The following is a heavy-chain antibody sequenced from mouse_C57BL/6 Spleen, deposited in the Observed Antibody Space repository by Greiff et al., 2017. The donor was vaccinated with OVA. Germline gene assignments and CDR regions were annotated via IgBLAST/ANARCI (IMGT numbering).Heavy chain of an antibody. J-gene: IGHJ4*01. CDR3: ARENSYAMDY. V-gene: IGHV3-6*01. CDR2: ISYDGSN. Sequence: EVKLQESGPGLVKPSQSLSLTCSVTGYSITSGYYWNWIRQFPGNKLEWMGYISYDGSNKYNPSLKNRISITRDTSKNQFFLKLNSVTTEDTATYYCARENSYAMDYWGQGTSVTVSS. CDR1: GYSITSGYY.